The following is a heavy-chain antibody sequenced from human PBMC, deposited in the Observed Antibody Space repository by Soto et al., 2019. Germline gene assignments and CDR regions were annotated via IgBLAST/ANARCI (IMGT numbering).Heavy chain of an antibody. D-gene: IGHD3-9*01. CDR2: ISPKSGGT. CDR1: GYTFIDYY. V-gene: IGHV1-2*02. Sequence: QVQLVQSGAEVKKPGASVTVSCEASGYTFIDYYMHWVRQAPGQGFEWMGRISPKSGGTNYAQKFQGRVTMTWDTSLNTAYKKLSNLMSEDTALYYCARQQGYISDWYYFDLCAQGTLCTDSS. CDR3: ARQQGYISDWYYFDL. J-gene: IGHJ4*02.